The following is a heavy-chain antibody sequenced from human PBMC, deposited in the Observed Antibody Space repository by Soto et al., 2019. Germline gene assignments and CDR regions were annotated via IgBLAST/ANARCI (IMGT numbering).Heavy chain of an antibody. J-gene: IGHJ4*02. CDR3: ARATVGLRYYFDY. Sequence: SETLSLTCAVSGGSISSSNWWSWVRQPPGKGLEWIGEIYHSGSTNYNPPLKSRVTISVDKSKNQFSLKLSSVTAADTAVYYCARATVGLRYYFDYWGQGTLVTVSS. CDR1: GGSISSSNW. V-gene: IGHV4-4*02. D-gene: IGHD5-12*01. CDR2: IYHSGST.